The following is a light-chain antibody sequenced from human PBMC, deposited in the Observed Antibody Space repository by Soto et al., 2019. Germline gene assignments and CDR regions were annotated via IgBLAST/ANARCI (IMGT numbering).Light chain of an antibody. J-gene: IGLJ3*02. Sequence: QSALTQPPSVSGAPGQRVTISCTGSSSNIGAGYDVHWYQQLPGTAPKLLIYGNSNRPSGVPDRFSGSKSGTSASLAITGLQAEDDADYYCQSYASSLSGWVFGAGPKLTVL. V-gene: IGLV1-40*01. CDR2: GNS. CDR1: SSNIGAGYD. CDR3: QSYASSLSGWV.